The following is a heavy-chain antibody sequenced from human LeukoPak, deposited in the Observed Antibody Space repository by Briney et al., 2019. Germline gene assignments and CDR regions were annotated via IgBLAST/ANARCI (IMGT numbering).Heavy chain of an antibody. D-gene: IGHD1-14*01. CDR3: ASKVTTGY. J-gene: IGHJ4*02. CDR2: IYSGGTT. CDR1: GLTVNSNY. V-gene: IGHV3-66*01. Sequence: PGGSLRLSCVVSGLTVNSNYMSWVRQAPGKGLEWVSVIYSGGTTNYADSVKGRFIVYRDYSKNTLYLQMNSLRAEDTAVYYCASKVTTGYWGQGTLVTVSS.